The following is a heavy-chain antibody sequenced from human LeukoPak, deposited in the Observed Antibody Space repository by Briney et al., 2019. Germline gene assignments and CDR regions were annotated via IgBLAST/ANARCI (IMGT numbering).Heavy chain of an antibody. CDR2: IRSKANSYAT. J-gene: IGHJ4*02. CDR3: TRALDY. V-gene: IGHV3-73*01. CDR1: GFTFSGSS. Sequence: GGSLRLSCAASGFTFSGSSMHWVRQASGKGLEWVGGIRSKANSYATAYAASVKGRFTISRDDSKNTAYLQMNSLKTEDTAVHYCTRALDYWGQEPLLPVPS.